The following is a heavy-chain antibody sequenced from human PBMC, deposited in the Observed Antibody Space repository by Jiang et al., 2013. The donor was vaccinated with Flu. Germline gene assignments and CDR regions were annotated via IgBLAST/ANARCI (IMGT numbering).Heavy chain of an antibody. CDR2: IYHTGNT. Sequence: LLKPSETLSLTCAVSGYSISNGYYWGWIRQPPGKGLEWIGSIYHTGNTNYNPSLKSRVTISVDTSKNQFSLKLSSVTAADTAMYYCARGLPFAPAVEAFEIWGQGTMVIVSS. V-gene: IGHV4-38-2*01. CDR1: GYSISNGYY. J-gene: IGHJ3*02. CDR3: ARGLPFAPAVEAFEI. D-gene: IGHD3-3*01.